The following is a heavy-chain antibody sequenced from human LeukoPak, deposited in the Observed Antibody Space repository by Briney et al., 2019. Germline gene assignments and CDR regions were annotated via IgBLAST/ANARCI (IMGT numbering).Heavy chain of an antibody. V-gene: IGHV3-23*01. Sequence: GGSLRLSWAASGFTFSSDAMSWVRQAPGKGLEWVSAISGSGGSTYYADSVKGRFTISRDNSKNTLYLQMNSLRAEDTAVYYCAKDLATGTTLRAVFDIWGQGTMVTVSS. D-gene: IGHD1-1*01. CDR1: GFTFSSDA. CDR3: AKDLATGTTLRAVFDI. CDR2: ISGSGGST. J-gene: IGHJ3*02.